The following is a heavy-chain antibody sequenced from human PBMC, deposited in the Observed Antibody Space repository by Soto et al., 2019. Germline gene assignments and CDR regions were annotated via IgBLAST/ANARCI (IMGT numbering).Heavy chain of an antibody. V-gene: IGHV4-59*02. D-gene: IGHD6-6*01. CDR2: MHYSGST. Sequence: QVQLQESGPGLVKPSETLSLTCTVSGGSVSSYYWSWIRQPPGKGLEWIGYMHYSGSTNYNPSLKSRVTISVDTSKNQFSLRLSALSAADTAGYFCARGGSSSYGYWGQGKLVNVSS. CDR1: GGSVSSYY. CDR3: ARGGSSSYGY. J-gene: IGHJ4*02.